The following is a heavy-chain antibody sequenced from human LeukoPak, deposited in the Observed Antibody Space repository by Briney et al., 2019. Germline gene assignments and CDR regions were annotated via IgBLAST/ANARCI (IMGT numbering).Heavy chain of an antibody. CDR3: ARDLSGVRGYTYGRGIDY. V-gene: IGHV3-30*04. CDR1: GFTFSSYA. Sequence: GGSLRLSCAASGFTFSSYAIHWVRQAPGKGLEWVAVISYDGSNKNYADSVKGRFTISRDNAKTSLYLQMNSLRAEDTAVYYCARDLSGVRGYTYGRGIDYWGQGTLVTVSS. CDR2: ISYDGSNK. D-gene: IGHD5-18*01. J-gene: IGHJ4*02.